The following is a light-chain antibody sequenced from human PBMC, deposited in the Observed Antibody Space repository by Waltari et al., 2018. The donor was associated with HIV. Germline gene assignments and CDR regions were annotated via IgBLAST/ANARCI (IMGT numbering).Light chain of an antibody. Sequence: SYVLTQSPSVSVAPGKTPRITCGGQNIGSKSVNWYQQQPGQAPVMVIYHDTDRPSGIPDRISGSNSEDTATLTIRRVEAGDEADYYCQVWDTNTDQYVIFGGGTNLAV. V-gene: IGLV3-21*01. CDR3: QVWDTNTDQYVI. J-gene: IGLJ2*01. CDR2: HDT. CDR1: NIGSKS.